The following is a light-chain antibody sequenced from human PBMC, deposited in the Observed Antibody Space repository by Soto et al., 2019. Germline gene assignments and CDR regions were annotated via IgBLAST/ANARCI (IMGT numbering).Light chain of an antibody. Sequence: DIQMTQSPSSLSASVGDRVTIACQASQNINNYLNWYQQKPGRAPKLLIYDASNLEAGVPSRFSGGGSGTDFTLTISSLQPEDFATYYCQQSYSTPLTFGGGTRWIS. CDR1: QNINNY. CDR2: DAS. V-gene: IGKV1-39*01. J-gene: IGKJ4*01. CDR3: QQSYSTPLT.